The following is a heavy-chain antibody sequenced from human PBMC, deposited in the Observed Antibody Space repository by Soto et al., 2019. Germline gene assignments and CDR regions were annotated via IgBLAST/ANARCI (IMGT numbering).Heavy chain of an antibody. CDR2: INPNSGGT. Sequence: ASVKVSCKASGYTFTGYYMHWVRQAPGQGLEWMGWINPNSGGTNYAQKFQGWVTMTRDTSISTAYMELSRLRSDDTAVYYCARGPASTMERRYYYYYGMDVWGQGTTVTVSS. J-gene: IGHJ6*02. D-gene: IGHD5-12*01. CDR3: ARGPASTMERRYYYYYGMDV. V-gene: IGHV1-2*04. CDR1: GYTFTGYY.